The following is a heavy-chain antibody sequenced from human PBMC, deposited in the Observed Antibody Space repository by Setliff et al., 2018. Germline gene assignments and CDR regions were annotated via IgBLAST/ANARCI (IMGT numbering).Heavy chain of an antibody. D-gene: IGHD5-18*01. CDR1: GYTFTGYY. V-gene: IGHV1-2*02. CDR2: INPNNGDR. CDR3: ARQPVDTVMVTFDY. Sequence: ASVKVSCKASGYTFTGYYMHWVRQAPGQGLEWMGWINPNNGDRKSAQRLHGRLTMTRDTSISTAYMELSSLRSDDTAVYYCARQPVDTVMVTFDYWGQGTLVTVSS. J-gene: IGHJ4*02.